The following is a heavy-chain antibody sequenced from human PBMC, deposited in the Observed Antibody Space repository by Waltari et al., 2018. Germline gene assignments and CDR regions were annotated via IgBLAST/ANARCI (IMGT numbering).Heavy chain of an antibody. Sequence: QVQLQESGPGLVKPSETLSLTCAVSGYSISSGYYWGWIRQPPGKGLEWIGGIYHSGSTDYNPSLKGRVTISVDTAKTQFSLKLSSVTAADTAVYYCARLVVVAATVDYWGQGTLVTVSS. V-gene: IGHV4-38-2*01. CDR3: ARLVVVAATVDY. D-gene: IGHD2-15*01. J-gene: IGHJ4*02. CDR2: IYHSGST. CDR1: GYSISSGYY.